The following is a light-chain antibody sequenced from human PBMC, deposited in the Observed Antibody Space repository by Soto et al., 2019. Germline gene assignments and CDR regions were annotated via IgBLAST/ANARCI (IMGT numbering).Light chain of an antibody. Sequence: DIVMTQSPDSLAVSLGERATINCKSSQSVLYNSDNKNYLAWYQQKAGQPPKLLIYWASTRDSGVPDRFSGSGSGEDFTLAINNLQAEDVAFYYCQQYYTTLSFGGGTKVEIK. V-gene: IGKV4-1*01. CDR2: WAS. CDR1: QSVLYNSDNKNY. CDR3: QQYYTTLS. J-gene: IGKJ4*01.